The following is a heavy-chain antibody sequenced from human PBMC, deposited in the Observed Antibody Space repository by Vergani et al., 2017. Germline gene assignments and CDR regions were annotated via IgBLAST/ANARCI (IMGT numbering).Heavy chain of an antibody. V-gene: IGHV3-30-3*01. CDR1: GFTFSSYA. D-gene: IGHD3-3*01. Sequence: QVQLVESGGGVVQPGRSLRLSCAASGFTFSSYAMHWVRQAPGKGLEWVAVISYDGSNKYYADSVKGRFTISRDNSKNTLYLQMNILRAEDTAVYYCARADDNTIFGVAGGYWGQGTLVTVSS. J-gene: IGHJ4*02. CDR2: ISYDGSNK. CDR3: ARADDNTIFGVAGGY.